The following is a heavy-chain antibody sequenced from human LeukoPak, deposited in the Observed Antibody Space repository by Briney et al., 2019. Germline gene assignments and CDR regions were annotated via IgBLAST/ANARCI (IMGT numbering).Heavy chain of an antibody. V-gene: IGHV3-21*01. CDR2: ISSSSSYI. D-gene: IGHD5-18*01. J-gene: IGHJ3*02. CDR1: GFTFSSYS. Sequence: PGGSLRLSCAASGFTFSSYSMNWVRQAPGKGLEWVSSISSSSSYIYYADTVKGRFTISRDNAKNSLYLQMNSLRAEDTAVYYCARVVDTHAFDIWGQGTMVTVSS. CDR3: ARVVDTHAFDI.